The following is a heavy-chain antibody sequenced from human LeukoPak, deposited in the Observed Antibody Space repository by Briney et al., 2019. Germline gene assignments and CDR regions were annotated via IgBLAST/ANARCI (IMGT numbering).Heavy chain of an antibody. CDR2: INHSGST. D-gene: IGHD2-8*01. Sequence: SETLSLTCAVYGGSFSGYYWSWIRQPPGKGLEWIGEINHSGSTNYNPSLKSRVTISVDTSKNQFSLKLSSVTAADTAVYYCARRNGAIDNWGQGTLVTVSS. CDR1: GGSFSGYY. J-gene: IGHJ4*02. V-gene: IGHV4-34*01. CDR3: ARRNGAIDN.